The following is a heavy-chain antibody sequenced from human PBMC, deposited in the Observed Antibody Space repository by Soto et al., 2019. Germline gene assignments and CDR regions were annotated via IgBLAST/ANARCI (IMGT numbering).Heavy chain of an antibody. Sequence: GGSLRLSCAASGFTFSSYAMSWVRQAPGKGLEWVSAISGSGGSTYYADSVKGRFTISRDNSKNTLYLQMNSLRAEDTAVYYCAKVGAAADPDRLYFDYWGQGTLVTVSS. V-gene: IGHV3-23*01. CDR2: ISGSGGST. CDR3: AKVGAAADPDRLYFDY. CDR1: GFTFSSYA. J-gene: IGHJ4*02. D-gene: IGHD6-13*01.